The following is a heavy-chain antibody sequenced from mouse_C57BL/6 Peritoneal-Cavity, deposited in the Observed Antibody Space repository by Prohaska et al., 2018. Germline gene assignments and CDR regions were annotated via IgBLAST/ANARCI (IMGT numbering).Heavy chain of an antibody. CDR3: VREYQWYFDY. CDR2: IRSKSSKYAT. J-gene: IGHJ2*01. Sequence: EVQLVESGGGLVQPKGSLKLSCAASGFTFNTYAMHWVSQGTGRGVEWVASIRSKSSKYATYYAESVKDRFTISKDDSQSMLYLQMNNLKTEDTAMYYCVREYQWYFDYWGQGTTLTVSS. D-gene: IGHD1-3*01. V-gene: IGHV10-3*01. CDR1: GFTFNTYA.